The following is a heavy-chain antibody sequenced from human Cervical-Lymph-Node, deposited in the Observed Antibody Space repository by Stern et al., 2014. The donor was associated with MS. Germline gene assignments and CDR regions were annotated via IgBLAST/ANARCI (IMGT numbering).Heavy chain of an antibody. CDR3: ARQSNGIPVKEYNWIDA. D-gene: IGHD2-8*01. J-gene: IGHJ5*02. CDR2: IDWDNDQ. CDR1: GFSLTTTGMC. Sequence: QVTLKESGPALLKPSQTLTLTCTFSGFSLTTTGMCVNWIRQPPGKALEWLARIDWDNDQYVNTSLKTRLSISKDTSKNQVVLTMTNMDPADTATYFCARQSNGIPVKEYNWIDAWGQGILGTVSA. V-gene: IGHV2-70*15.